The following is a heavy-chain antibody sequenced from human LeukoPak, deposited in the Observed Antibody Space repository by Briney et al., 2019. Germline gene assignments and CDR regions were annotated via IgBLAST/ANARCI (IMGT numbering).Heavy chain of an antibody. CDR1: GYTFTNYY. J-gene: IGHJ5*02. V-gene: IGHV1-46*01. D-gene: IGHD2-21*02. CDR2: INPSGHGT. Sequence: ASVKVSCKAFGYTFTNYYMHWVRQAPGQGLEWMGLINPSGHGTSYAQKFQGRVTLTRDVSTSTDYLELSSLRSEDTAVYYCARDNSVRDTAWWFDPWGQGTLVTVSS. CDR3: ARDNSVRDTAWWFDP.